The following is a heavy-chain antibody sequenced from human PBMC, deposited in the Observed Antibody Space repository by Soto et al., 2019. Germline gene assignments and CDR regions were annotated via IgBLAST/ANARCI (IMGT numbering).Heavy chain of an antibody. J-gene: IGHJ4*02. CDR1: GFTFSDYA. CDR3: AKGGRQWLVTSDFNY. Sequence: ESGGGVVQPGRSLRLSCAASGFTFSDYAMHWVRRAPGKGLAWVAVVSHDGRNTHYADSVKGRFTISRDSSKNTVSLEMTSLRAEDTAVYYCAKGGRQWLVTSDFNYWGQGALVTVSS. CDR2: VSHDGRNT. D-gene: IGHD6-19*01. V-gene: IGHV3-30*18.